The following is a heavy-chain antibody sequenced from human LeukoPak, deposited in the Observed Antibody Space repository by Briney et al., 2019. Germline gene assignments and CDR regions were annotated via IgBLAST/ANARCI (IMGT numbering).Heavy chain of an antibody. CDR3: ARDDGGRVFDY. Sequence: ASVKVSCKASGYIFTTYGISWVRQAPGQGLEWMGWISAYIGNTKYVQNFQGRVTMTIDTSTTTAYVDLRGLRSDKTTVYYCARDDGGRVFDYWGQGTLVTVSS. CDR1: GYIFTTYG. V-gene: IGHV1-18*01. D-gene: IGHD6-13*01. J-gene: IGHJ4*02. CDR2: ISAYIGNT.